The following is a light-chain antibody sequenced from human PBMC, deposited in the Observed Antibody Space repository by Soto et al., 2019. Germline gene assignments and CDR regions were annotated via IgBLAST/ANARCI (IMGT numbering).Light chain of an antibody. CDR2: GNN. CDR3: QSYDSSLSGHVV. CDR1: SSNIGAGYD. J-gene: IGLJ2*01. V-gene: IGLV1-40*01. Sequence: QSVLTQPPSVSGAPGQRVTISCTGSSSNIGAGYDVHWYQQLPGTAPKLLIYGNNNRPSGVPDRFSGSKSVTSASRALTGLQAEDEADYYCQSYDSSLSGHVVFGGGTKLTVL.